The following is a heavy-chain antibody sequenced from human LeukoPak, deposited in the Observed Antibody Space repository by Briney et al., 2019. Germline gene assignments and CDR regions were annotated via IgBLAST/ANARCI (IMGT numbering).Heavy chain of an antibody. J-gene: IGHJ6*03. Sequence: ASVKVSCKASGYSFTGYDINWVRQASGQGLEGMGWMNPNNGNTGYAQRFQGRVTMTRDTATSTAYMELSSLKFEDTAVYYCARPTGRPSNYYSMDVWGKGTTVAVSS. D-gene: IGHD1-26*01. V-gene: IGHV1-8*01. CDR3: ARPTGRPSNYYSMDV. CDR2: MNPNNGNT. CDR1: GYSFTGYD.